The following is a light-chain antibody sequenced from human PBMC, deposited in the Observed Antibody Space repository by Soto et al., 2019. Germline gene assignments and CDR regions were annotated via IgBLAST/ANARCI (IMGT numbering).Light chain of an antibody. CDR3: QQYETFSGT. V-gene: IGKV1-5*01. CDR1: QSISGW. Sequence: ILMTQSPSSLSAFVGDRVTITCRASQSISGWLAWYQQKPGKAPKLLIYDASALPRGVPSRFSGSGSGTKFTLTIASLQPDDFATYYCQQYETFSGTFGPGTKVDIK. J-gene: IGKJ1*01. CDR2: DAS.